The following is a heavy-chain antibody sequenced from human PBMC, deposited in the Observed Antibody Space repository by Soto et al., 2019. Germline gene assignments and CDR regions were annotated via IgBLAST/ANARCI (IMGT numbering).Heavy chain of an antibody. D-gene: IGHD1-1*01. J-gene: IGHJ4*02. V-gene: IGHV1-18*01. CDR1: GDISPRYG. CDR3: AGDHGTYGPFDQ. Sequence: QVQLVQSGPEVKKPGALVKVSCKASGDISPRYGISWVRQAPGQGLEWLGWINCYNGVTNYAQSLQVRVTLTTDSSKSTAYMEVKSLRFDDPAVYYCAGDHGTYGPFDQWSEGAMVTVSS. CDR2: INCYNGVT.